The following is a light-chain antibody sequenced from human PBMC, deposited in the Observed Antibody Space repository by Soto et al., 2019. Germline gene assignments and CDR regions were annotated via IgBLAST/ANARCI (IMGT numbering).Light chain of an antibody. CDR1: SSDVGAYPY. V-gene: IGLV2-14*01. Sequence: QSALTQPASVSGSPGQSITISCTGTSSDVGAYPYVSWYQQHPDKAPKLMISHVSNRPSGISSRFSGSKSGNTASPTISGLQADDEAVYYCSSYTSSSTFVFGTGTKLTVL. CDR3: SSYTSSSTFV. CDR2: HVS. J-gene: IGLJ1*01.